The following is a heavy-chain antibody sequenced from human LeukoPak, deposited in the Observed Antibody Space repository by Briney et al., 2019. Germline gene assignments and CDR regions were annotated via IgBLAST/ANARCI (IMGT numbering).Heavy chain of an antibody. V-gene: IGHV4-34*01. Sequence: SETLSLTCAVYGGSFSGYFWSWIRQPPGKGLEWIGEVNHSGSTNYNPSLKSRVTISVDTSKNQFSLKLSSVTAADTAVYYCARQKFANATAAGTLDCWGQGTLVTVSS. CDR3: ARQKFANATAAGTLDC. D-gene: IGHD6-13*01. CDR1: GGSFSGYF. CDR2: VNHSGST. J-gene: IGHJ4*02.